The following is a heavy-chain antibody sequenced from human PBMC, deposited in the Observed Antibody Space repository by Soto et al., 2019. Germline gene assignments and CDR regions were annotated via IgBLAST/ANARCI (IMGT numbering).Heavy chain of an antibody. CDR2: LWHDGSHA. Sequence: QVQLEESGGGVVRHGMSLRLTCAASGYTFSSYGMHWVSQAPGKGLEWVAILWHDGSHAYYAEALDGRFTISRDNSNNVLYLLMRSLRADDSGVYYCARGRVDDLIWVAIATAPTGLNYFGQGALDSVSP. CDR1: GYTFSSYG. CDR3: ARGRVDDLIWVAIATAPTGLNY. V-gene: IGHV3-33*01. J-gene: IGHJ4*02. D-gene: IGHD3-3*01.